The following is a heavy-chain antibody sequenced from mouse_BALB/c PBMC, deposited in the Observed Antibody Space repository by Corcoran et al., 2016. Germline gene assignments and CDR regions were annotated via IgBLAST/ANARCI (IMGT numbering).Heavy chain of an antibody. CDR1: GYTFTSYV. CDR2: INPYNDGT. Sequence: EVQLQQSGPELVKPGASVKMSCKASGYTFTSYVMHWVKQKPGQGLEWIGYINPYNDGTKYNEKFKGKATLTSDKSSSTAYMELSSLTSEDSAVYYCARDGSSYLYYYAMDYWGQGTTVTVSS. CDR3: ARDGSSYLYYYAMDY. J-gene: IGHJ4*01. V-gene: IGHV1S136*01. D-gene: IGHD1-1*01.